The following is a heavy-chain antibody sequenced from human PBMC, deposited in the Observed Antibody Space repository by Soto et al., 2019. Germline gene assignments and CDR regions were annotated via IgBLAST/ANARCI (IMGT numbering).Heavy chain of an antibody. CDR3: ASSSAEGAAPPNWFDP. J-gene: IGHJ5*02. Sequence: ASVKVSCKASGGTFSSYAISWVRQAPGQGLEWMGGIIPIFGTANYAQKFQGRVTITADKSTSTAYMELSSLRSEDTAVYYCASSSAEGAAPPNWFDPWGQGTMGTSPQ. CDR2: IIPIFGTA. D-gene: IGHD3-16*01. V-gene: IGHV1-69*06. CDR1: GGTFSSYA.